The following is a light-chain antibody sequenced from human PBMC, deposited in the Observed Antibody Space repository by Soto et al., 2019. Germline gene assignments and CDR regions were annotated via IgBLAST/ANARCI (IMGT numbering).Light chain of an antibody. Sequence: DIQMTQSPSTLSASVGDRVTITCRASQSISSWLAWYQQKPGKAPKLLIYDASSLESGVPSRFSGSGSGTEFTLTISILQADDFATYYCHQYNSYSPAWTFGQGTKVEIK. V-gene: IGKV1-5*01. CDR3: HQYNSYSPAWT. CDR2: DAS. J-gene: IGKJ1*01. CDR1: QSISSW.